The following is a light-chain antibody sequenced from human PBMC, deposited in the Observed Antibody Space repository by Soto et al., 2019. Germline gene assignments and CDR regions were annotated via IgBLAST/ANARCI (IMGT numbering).Light chain of an antibody. CDR1: QSVGSDY. V-gene: IGKV3-20*01. CDR2: GIF. CDR3: QQFGSSPRT. Sequence: EIVLTQSPRTLSLSPGERATLSCRASQSVGSDYVAWYQHRPGQAPRLLFSGIFRRATGIPDRFSGSGSGTDFTLTINRLEPEDFAVYYCQQFGSSPRTFGQWTKV. J-gene: IGKJ1*01.